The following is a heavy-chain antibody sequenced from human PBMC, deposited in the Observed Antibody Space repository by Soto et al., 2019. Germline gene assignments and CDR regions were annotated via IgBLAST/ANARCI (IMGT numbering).Heavy chain of an antibody. CDR1: GFSLSTSGMC. J-gene: IGHJ6*02. V-gene: IGHV2-70*11. CDR2: IDWDDDK. Sequence: ESGPTLVNPTQTLTLTCTFSGFSLSTSGMCVSWIRQPPGKALEWLARIDWDDDKYYSTSLKTRLTISKDTSKNQVVLTMTNMDPVDTATYYCARSLASYYDFWSGYYTYGMDVWGQGTTVTVSS. D-gene: IGHD3-3*01. CDR3: ARSLASYYDFWSGYYTYGMDV.